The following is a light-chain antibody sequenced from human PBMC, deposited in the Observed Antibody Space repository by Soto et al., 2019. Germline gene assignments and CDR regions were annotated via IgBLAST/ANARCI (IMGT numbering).Light chain of an antibody. CDR2: AAS. J-gene: IGKJ3*01. CDR3: PKYNSAPRT. V-gene: IGKV1-27*01. Sequence: DIQMTQSPSSLSASVGDRVTITCRASQGISNYLAWYQQKPGKVPKLLIYAASTLQSGVPSRFSGSGSGTEFTLTISGLQPEDVATYYCPKYNSAPRTFGPGTKVDIK. CDR1: QGISNY.